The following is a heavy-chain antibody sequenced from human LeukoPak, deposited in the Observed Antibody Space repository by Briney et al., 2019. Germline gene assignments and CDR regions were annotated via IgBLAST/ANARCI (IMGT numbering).Heavy chain of an antibody. V-gene: IGHV5-51*01. CDR3: ATNFYDSGSYHDY. CDR2: IYPGDSDT. J-gene: IGHJ4*02. D-gene: IGHD3-22*01. CDR1: GYSFTSYW. Sequence: GESLKISCKGSGYSFTSYWVGWVRQMPGKGLEWMGIIYPGDSDTRYSPSFQGQVTISADKSISTAYLQWSSLKASDTAMYYCATNFYDSGSYHDYWGQGTLVTVSS.